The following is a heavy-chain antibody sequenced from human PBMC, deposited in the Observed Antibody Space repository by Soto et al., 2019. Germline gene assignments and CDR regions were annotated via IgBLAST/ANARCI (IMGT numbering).Heavy chain of an antibody. J-gene: IGHJ3*02. D-gene: IGHD4-4*01. Sequence: PGGSLRLSCAASGFTFSSHWMHWVRQAPGKGLVWVSRMNNDGSITNYADSVTGRFTISRDNAKNTLYLQMNSLRAEDTALYYCASLNVYSKRAFDIWGQGTMVTVSS. CDR3: ASLNVYSKRAFDI. V-gene: IGHV3-74*01. CDR2: MNNDGSIT. CDR1: GFTFSSHW.